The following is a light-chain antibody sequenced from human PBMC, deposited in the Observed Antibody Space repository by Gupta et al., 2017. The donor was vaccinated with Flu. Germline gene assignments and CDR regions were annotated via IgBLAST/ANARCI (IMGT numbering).Light chain of an antibody. J-gene: IGLJ1*01. Sequence: SDVGGYYYVSWYQRNPGKAPKLIIYEVTYRPSGVSSRFSGSKSGNTASLTIFGFQAEDEADYYGSSYSSSNTLQVFGTGTRVTVL. V-gene: IGLV2-14*01. CDR3: SSYSSSNTLQV. CDR1: SDVGGYYY. CDR2: EVT.